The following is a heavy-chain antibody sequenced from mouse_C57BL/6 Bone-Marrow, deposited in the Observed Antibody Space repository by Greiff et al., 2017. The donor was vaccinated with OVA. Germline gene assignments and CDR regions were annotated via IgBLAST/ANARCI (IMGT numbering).Heavy chain of an antibody. CDR2: IDPENGDT. CDR3: THRLLPYYFDY. D-gene: IGHD1-1*01. CDR1: GFNIKDDY. J-gene: IGHJ2*01. V-gene: IGHV14-4*01. Sequence: EVQLKESGAELVRPGASVKLSCTASGFNIKDDYMHWVKQRPEQGLEWIGWIDPENGDTEYASKFQGKATITADTSSNTAYLQLSSLTSEDTAVYYCTHRLLPYYFDYWGHGTTLTVSS.